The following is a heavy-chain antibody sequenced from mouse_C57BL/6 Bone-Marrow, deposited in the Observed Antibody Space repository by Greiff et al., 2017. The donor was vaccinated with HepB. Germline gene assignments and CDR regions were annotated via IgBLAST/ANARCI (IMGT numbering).Heavy chain of an antibody. CDR3: ARCVYYYGSSYRYFDV. V-gene: IGHV1-9*01. CDR1: GYTFTGYW. J-gene: IGHJ1*03. D-gene: IGHD1-1*01. Sequence: QVQLQQSGAELMKPGASVKLSCKATGYTFTGYWIEWVKQRPGHGLEWIGEILPGSGSTNYNEKFKGKATFTADTSSNTAYMQLSSLTTEDSAIYYCARCVYYYGSSYRYFDVWGTGTTVTVSS. CDR2: ILPGSGST.